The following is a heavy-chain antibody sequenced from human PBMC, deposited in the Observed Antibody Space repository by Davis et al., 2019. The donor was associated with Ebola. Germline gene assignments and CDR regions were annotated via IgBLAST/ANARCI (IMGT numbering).Heavy chain of an antibody. V-gene: IGHV3-9*01. CDR3: GKDIGLTAEYYFDF. CDR1: GFNFDDYA. D-gene: IGHD2-21*02. J-gene: IGHJ4*02. Sequence: SLKISCEASGFNFDDYAMHWVRQVPGKGLEWVSGISWNSGILGYADSVKGRFTISRDNAKNSLYLQMTGLRVEDTAFYYCGKDIGLTAEYYFDFWGQGTLVTVSS. CDR2: ISWNSGIL.